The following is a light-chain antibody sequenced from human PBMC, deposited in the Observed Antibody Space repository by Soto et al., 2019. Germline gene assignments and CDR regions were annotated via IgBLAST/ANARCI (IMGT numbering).Light chain of an antibody. Sequence: QSVLTQPPSVSGAPGQRVTISCTGSSSNIGAGYVYWYQQLPGTAPKLLIYGXXXXXXXXXXXXXXSKSGTSASLAITGLXXEDXXXXYCQSYDSSLSGSVFGGGTKLTVL. CDR2: GXX. CDR1: SSNIGAGY. V-gene: IGLV1-40*01. J-gene: IGLJ3*02. CDR3: QSYDSSLSGSV.